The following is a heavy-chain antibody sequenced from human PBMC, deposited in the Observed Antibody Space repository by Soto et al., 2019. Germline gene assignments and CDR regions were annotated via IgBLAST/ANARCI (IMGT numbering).Heavy chain of an antibody. CDR1: GFTFDDYG. CDR2: INWNGGST. CDR3: ARSFPAYGSGNSNMDV. D-gene: IGHD3-10*01. V-gene: IGHV3-20*01. J-gene: IGHJ6*03. Sequence: EVQLVESGGGVVRPGGSLRLSCAASGFTFDDYGVSWVRQAPGKGLEWVSGINWNGGSTGYADSVKGRFTISRDNAKNSLYLQMNSLRAEDTALYHCARSFPAYGSGNSNMDVWGKGTTVTVSS.